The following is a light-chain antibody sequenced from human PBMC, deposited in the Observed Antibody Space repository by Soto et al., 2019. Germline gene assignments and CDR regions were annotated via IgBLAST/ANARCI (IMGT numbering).Light chain of an antibody. CDR1: QSVTNKY. Sequence: ESVLTQSPGTLSLSPGERPSLSCRASQSVTNKYLAWYQQKPGQAPRLLIYGASSRATGIPDRFSGSGSGTDFTLTISRLEPEDFAVYYCQQYETSPRTFGQGTKVDIK. CDR2: GAS. V-gene: IGKV3-20*01. J-gene: IGKJ1*01. CDR3: QQYETSPRT.